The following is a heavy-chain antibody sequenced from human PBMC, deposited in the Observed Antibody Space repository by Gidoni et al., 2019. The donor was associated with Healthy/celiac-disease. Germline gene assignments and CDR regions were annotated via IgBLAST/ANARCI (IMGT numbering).Heavy chain of an antibody. CDR2: ISYDGSNK. V-gene: IGHV3-30*18. D-gene: IGHD3-3*01. Sequence: QVQLVESGGGVVQPGRSLRLSCAASGFPFSSYGMHWVRQAPGKGLEWVAVISYDGSNKYYADSVKGRFTISRDNSKNTLYLQMNSLRAEDTAVYYCAKDEYYDFWSGPGRDWGQGTLVTVSS. CDR3: AKDEYYDFWSGPGRD. CDR1: GFPFSSYG. J-gene: IGHJ4*02.